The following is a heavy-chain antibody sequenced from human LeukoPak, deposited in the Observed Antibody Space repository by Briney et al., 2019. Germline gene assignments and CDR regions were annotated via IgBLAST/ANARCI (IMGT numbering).Heavy chain of an antibody. CDR1: GFTFDDYA. D-gene: IGHD3-16*01. V-gene: IGHV3-9*03. Sequence: GGSLRLSCAASGFTFDDYAMHWVRQAPGKGLEWVSGISWNSGSIGYADSVKGRFTISRDNAKNSLYLQMNSLRAEDMALYYCAKDRYDSWRLGWFDPWGQGTLVTVSS. J-gene: IGHJ5*02. CDR3: AKDRYDSWRLGWFDP. CDR2: ISWNSGSI.